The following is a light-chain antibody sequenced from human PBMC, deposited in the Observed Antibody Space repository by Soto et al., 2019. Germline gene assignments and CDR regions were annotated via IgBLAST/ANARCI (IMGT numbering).Light chain of an antibody. Sequence: DIQMTQSPSSVSASLGDRATITCRASHGISSRLAWYQQKPGKAPKLLIYAASSMQSGVPSSFSGSVSGTDFSLSLRSLQPGEFATYYSQQANGFPLTFGGGTKWIS. CDR3: QQANGFPLT. CDR1: HGISSR. J-gene: IGKJ4*01. CDR2: AAS. V-gene: IGKV1-12*01.